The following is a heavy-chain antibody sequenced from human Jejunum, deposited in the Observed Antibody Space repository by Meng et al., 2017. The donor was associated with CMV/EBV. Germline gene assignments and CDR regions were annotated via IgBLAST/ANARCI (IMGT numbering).Heavy chain of an antibody. J-gene: IGHJ4*02. CDR2: IYPGDSDT. D-gene: IGHD3-10*01. Sequence: VSGYNFDTSWIGWVRPTPGKGLEWMGVIYPGDSDTRYSPSFQGQVTISADKSISTAYLQWSSLKASDTAVYYCARRLEASEFFDFWGQGMRVTVSS. CDR3: ARRLEASEFFDF. CDR1: GYNFDTSW. V-gene: IGHV5-51*01.